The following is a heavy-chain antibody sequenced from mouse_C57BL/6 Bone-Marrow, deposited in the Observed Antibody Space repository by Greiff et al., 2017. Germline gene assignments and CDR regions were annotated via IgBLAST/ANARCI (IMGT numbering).Heavy chain of an antibody. V-gene: IGHV14-4*01. CDR1: GFNIKDDY. Sequence: EVKLQESGAELVRPGASVKLSCTASGFNIKDDYMHWVKQRPEQGLEWIGWIDPENGDTEYASKFQGKATITADTSSNTAYLQLSSLTSEDTAVYYCTFITTVPGDYWGQGTTLTVSS. D-gene: IGHD1-1*01. J-gene: IGHJ2*01. CDR2: IDPENGDT. CDR3: TFITTVPGDY.